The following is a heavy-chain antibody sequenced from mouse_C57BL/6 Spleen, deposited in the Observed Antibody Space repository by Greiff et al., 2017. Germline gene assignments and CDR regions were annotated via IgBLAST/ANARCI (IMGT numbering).Heavy chain of an antibody. Sequence: EVQRVESGPVLVKPGASVKMSCKASGYTFTDYYMNWVKQSHGKSLEWIGVINPYNGGTSYNQKFKGKATLTVDKSSSTAYMELNSLTSEDSAVYYCARKNWDLYYFDYWGQGTTLTVSS. CDR2: INPYNGGT. D-gene: IGHD4-1*01. CDR1: GYTFTDYY. CDR3: ARKNWDLYYFDY. J-gene: IGHJ2*01. V-gene: IGHV1-19*01.